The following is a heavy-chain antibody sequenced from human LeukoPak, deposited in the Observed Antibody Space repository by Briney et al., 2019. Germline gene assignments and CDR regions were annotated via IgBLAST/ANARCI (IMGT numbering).Heavy chain of an antibody. V-gene: IGHV3-23*01. CDR3: AKVYGDYARYYFDY. Sequence: PGGSLRLSCAASGFTFSNYNMNWVRQAPGKGLEWVSAISGSGGSTYYADSVKGRFTISRDNSKNTLYLQMNSLRAEDTAVYYCAKVYGDYARYYFDYWGQGTLVTVSS. CDR2: ISGSGGST. CDR1: GFTFSNYN. J-gene: IGHJ4*02. D-gene: IGHD4-17*01.